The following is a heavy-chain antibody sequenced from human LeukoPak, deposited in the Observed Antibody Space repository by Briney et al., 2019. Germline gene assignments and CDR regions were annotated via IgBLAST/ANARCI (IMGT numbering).Heavy chain of an antibody. CDR3: AEDQSSGWPPCWYFDL. CDR2: VSGNGAGT. Sequence: AGGSLRLSCAASRFTFSSYAMSWVRQAPGKGLEWVSGVSGNGAGTYYADSVKGRFTISRDNSKNTLYLQMNSLRAEDTAVYYCAEDQSSGWPPCWYFDLWGRGTLVTVSS. J-gene: IGHJ2*01. D-gene: IGHD6-19*01. CDR1: RFTFSSYA. V-gene: IGHV3-23*01.